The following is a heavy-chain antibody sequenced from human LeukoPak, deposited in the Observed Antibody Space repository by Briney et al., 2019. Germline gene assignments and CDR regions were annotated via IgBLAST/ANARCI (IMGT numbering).Heavy chain of an antibody. CDR1: GGSTSSGSYY. V-gene: IGHV4-61*02. Sequence: SETLSLTCTVSGGSTSSGSYYWSWIRQPAGKGLEWIGRIYTSGSTNYNPSLKSRVTISVDTSKNQFSLKLSSVTAADTAVYYCARQMSSGSSGWPQDYWGQGTLVTVSS. CDR2: IYTSGST. J-gene: IGHJ4*02. CDR3: ARQMSSGSSGWPQDY. D-gene: IGHD6-19*01.